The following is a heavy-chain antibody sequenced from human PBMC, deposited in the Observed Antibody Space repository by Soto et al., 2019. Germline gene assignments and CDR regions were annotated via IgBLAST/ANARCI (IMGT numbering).Heavy chain of an antibody. CDR3: ARGLQYSSSWSRMDV. Sequence: SETLSLTCAVYGGSFSGYYWSWIRQPPGKGLEWIGEINHSGSTNYNPSLKSRVTISVDTSKNQFSLKLSSVTAADTAVYYCARGLQYSSSWSRMDVWGQGTTVTVSS. CDR2: INHSGST. J-gene: IGHJ6*02. CDR1: GGSFSGYY. V-gene: IGHV4-34*01. D-gene: IGHD6-13*01.